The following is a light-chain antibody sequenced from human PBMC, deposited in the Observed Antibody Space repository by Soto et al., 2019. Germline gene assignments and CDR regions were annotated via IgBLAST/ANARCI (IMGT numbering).Light chain of an antibody. V-gene: IGKV3-20*01. CDR2: GAS. CDR1: QSVSSTY. CDR3: QQYGSSLMYT. Sequence: PGERATLSCRASQSVSSTYLAWYQQKPGQAPRLLIYGASSRATGIPDRFSGSGSGTDFTLTISRLEPEDFAVYYCQQYGSSLMYTFGQGTKLEIK. J-gene: IGKJ2*01.